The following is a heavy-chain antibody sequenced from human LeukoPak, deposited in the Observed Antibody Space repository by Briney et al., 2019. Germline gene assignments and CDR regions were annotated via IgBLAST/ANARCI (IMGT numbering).Heavy chain of an antibody. CDR3: ARGRRSGSHYYYYYMDV. Sequence: PGGSLRLSCAASGFTFSSYGMSWVRQAPGKGLEWVSAISGSGGSTYYADSVKGRFTISRDNSKNTLYLQMNSLRAEDTAVYYCARGRRSGSHYYYYYMDVWGKGTTVTVSS. V-gene: IGHV3-23*01. J-gene: IGHJ6*03. CDR1: GFTFSSYG. D-gene: IGHD6-19*01. CDR2: ISGSGGST.